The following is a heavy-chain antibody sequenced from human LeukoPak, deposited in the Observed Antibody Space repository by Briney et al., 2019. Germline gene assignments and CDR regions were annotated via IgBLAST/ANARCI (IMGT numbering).Heavy chain of an antibody. J-gene: IGHJ4*02. Sequence: SETLSLTCTVSGVSISSYHWTWIRQPPGEGLEWIGHIYNSGSTNYNPSLRGRVTISLDTSENQVSLKLSSVTAADTAVYYCARVGSSDNYFDYWGQGTLVTVSS. CDR1: GVSISSYH. D-gene: IGHD2-2*01. CDR2: IYNSGST. V-gene: IGHV4-59*01. CDR3: ARVGSSDNYFDY.